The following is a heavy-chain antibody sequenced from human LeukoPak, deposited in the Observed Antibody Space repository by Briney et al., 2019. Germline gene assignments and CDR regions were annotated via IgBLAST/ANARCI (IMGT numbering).Heavy chain of an antibody. D-gene: IGHD3-3*01. CDR2: IYYTGSS. CDR1: GGSIPNYY. CDR3: ARHVGTYYDFWSGSVSGGDILLTFDY. V-gene: IGHV4-59*01. J-gene: IGHJ4*02. Sequence: PSETLSLTCTVSGGSIPNYYWSWIRQPPGKGLEWFGYIYYTGSSNYSTSLKSRVSMSVDTSKNQFSLRLSSVTAADTAVYYCARHVGTYYDFWSGSVSGGDILLTFDYWGRGTLVTVSS.